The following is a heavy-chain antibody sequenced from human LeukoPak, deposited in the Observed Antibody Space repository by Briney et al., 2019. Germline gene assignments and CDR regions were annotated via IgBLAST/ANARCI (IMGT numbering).Heavy chain of an antibody. CDR2: IYYSGST. CDR3: ARYPGASGDSYYFDY. D-gene: IGHD4-17*01. Sequence: PSETLSLTCTVSGGSISSYYWSWIRQPPGKGLEWIGYIYYSGSTKYNPSLKSRVTISVDTSKNEFSLKLRSVTAADTAVYYCARYPGASGDSYYFDYWGQGTRVTVSS. J-gene: IGHJ4*02. CDR1: GGSISSYY. V-gene: IGHV4-59*01.